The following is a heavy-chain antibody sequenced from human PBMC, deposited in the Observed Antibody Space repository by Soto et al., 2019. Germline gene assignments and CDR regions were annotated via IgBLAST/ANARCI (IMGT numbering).Heavy chain of an antibody. V-gene: IGHV4-4*07. J-gene: IGHJ5*02. CDR1: GRSISSYY. CDR2: IYTSGST. D-gene: IGHD6-13*01. Sequence: SETLSLTCTVSGRSISSYYWSWIRQPAGKGLEWIGRIYTSGSTNYNPSLKSRVTMSVDTSKNQFSLKLSSVTAADTAVYYCARDWGSSPDWNWFDPWGQGTLVTVSS. CDR3: ARDWGSSPDWNWFDP.